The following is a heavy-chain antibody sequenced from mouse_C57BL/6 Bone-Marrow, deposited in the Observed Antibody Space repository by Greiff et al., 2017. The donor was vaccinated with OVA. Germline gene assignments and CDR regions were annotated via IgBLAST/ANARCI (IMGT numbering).Heavy chain of an antibody. Sequence: VQLVESDAELVKPGASVKISCKVSGYTFTDHTIHWMKQRPEQGLEWIGYIYPRDGSTKYNEKFKGKATLTADKSSSTAYMQLNSLTSEDSAVYFCAKPHYGSSPAWFAYWGQGTLVTVSA. J-gene: IGHJ3*01. D-gene: IGHD1-1*01. CDR3: AKPHYGSSPAWFAY. CDR1: GYTFTDHT. V-gene: IGHV1-78*01. CDR2: IYPRDGST.